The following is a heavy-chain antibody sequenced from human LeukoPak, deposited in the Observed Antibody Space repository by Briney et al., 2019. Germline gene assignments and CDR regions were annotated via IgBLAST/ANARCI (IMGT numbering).Heavy chain of an antibody. V-gene: IGHV3-23*01. CDR1: GFTFSTYA. CDR2: ITAGSGNT. D-gene: IGHD4-17*01. J-gene: IGHJ3*02. Sequence: GGSLRLSCTASGFTFSTYAMMWVRQIPGEGLEWVSAITAGSGNTVYADSVKGRFTISRDDSKHTLFLQMNSLRAEDTAVYYCARDPNGDYIGAFDMWGPGTMVTVSS. CDR3: ARDPNGDYIGAFDM.